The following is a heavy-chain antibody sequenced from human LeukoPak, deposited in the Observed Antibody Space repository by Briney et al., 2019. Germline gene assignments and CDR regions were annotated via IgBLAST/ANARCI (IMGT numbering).Heavy chain of an antibody. V-gene: IGHV4-39*01. CDR3: ASGDAEFVVVSYYFDY. D-gene: IGHD2-2*01. CDR1: GGSISSSSYY. CDR2: IYYSGST. Sequence: SETLSLTCTVSGGSISSSSYYWGWIRQPPGKGLEWIGSIYYSGSTYYNPSLKSRVTISVDTSKNQFSLKLSSVTAADTAVYYCASGDAEFVVVSYYFDYWGQGTLVTVSS. J-gene: IGHJ4*02.